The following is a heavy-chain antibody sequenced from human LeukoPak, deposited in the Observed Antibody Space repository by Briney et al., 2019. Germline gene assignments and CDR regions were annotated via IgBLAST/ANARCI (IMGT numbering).Heavy chain of an antibody. D-gene: IGHD2-15*01. J-gene: IGHJ5*02. CDR2: IYHAGST. Sequence: SETLSLTCAVSGGSISGSNWWGWVRQPPGKGLEWIGEIYHAGSTNYNPSLKSRVTISVDTSENQFSLKLTSVTAADTAVYYCARDTSPRVAASGPEVGWFDPWGQGTLVTVSS. V-gene: IGHV4-4*02. CDR3: ARDTSPRVAASGPEVGWFDP. CDR1: GGSISGSNW.